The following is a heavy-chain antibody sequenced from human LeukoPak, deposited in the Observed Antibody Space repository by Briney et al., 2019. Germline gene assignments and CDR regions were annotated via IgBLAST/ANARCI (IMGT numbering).Heavy chain of an antibody. Sequence: PGGSLRLSCAASGFTFSSYSMNWVRQAPGKGLEWVSSISSSSRYIYYADSVKGRFTISRDNAKNSLYLQMNSLRAEDTAVYYCARDTPSSIAVLFDYWGQGTLVTVSS. J-gene: IGHJ4*02. CDR2: ISSSSRYI. CDR1: GFTFSSYS. V-gene: IGHV3-21*01. CDR3: ARDTPSSIAVLFDY. D-gene: IGHD6-6*01.